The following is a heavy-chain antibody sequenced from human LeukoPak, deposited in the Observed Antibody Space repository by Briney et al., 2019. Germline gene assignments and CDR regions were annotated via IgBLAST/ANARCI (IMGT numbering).Heavy chain of an antibody. Sequence: SQTLSLTCTVSGGSISSGGYYWSWIRQPPGKGLEWIGYIYHSGSTYYNPSLKSRVTISVDRSKNQFSLKLSSVTAADTAVYYCEARSDPPSSSPRLGFYYFDYWGQGTLVTVSS. CDR2: IYHSGST. D-gene: IGHD6-13*01. J-gene: IGHJ4*02. V-gene: IGHV4-30-2*01. CDR1: GGSISSGGYY. CDR3: EARSDPPSSSPRLGFYYFDY.